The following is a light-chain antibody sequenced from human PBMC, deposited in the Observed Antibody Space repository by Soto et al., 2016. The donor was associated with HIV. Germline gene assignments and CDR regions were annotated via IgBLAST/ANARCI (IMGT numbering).Light chain of an antibody. CDR3: QQSYGTPVT. Sequence: DIQMTQSPSSLSASVGDRVTITCRASQDIKNSIVWYQQKLQGVPKLLLYSASKLQTGVPSRFSGRGSGTEYSLTINSLQPEDFATYYCQQSYGTPVTFGGGTKVEIK. CDR2: SAS. J-gene: IGKJ4*01. CDR1: QDIKNS. V-gene: IGKV1-NL1*01.